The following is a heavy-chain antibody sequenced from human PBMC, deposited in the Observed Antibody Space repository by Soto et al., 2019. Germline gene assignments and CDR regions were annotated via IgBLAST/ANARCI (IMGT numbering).Heavy chain of an antibody. Sequence: GGSLRLSCAASGFTFSSYAMSWVRQAPGKGLEWVSAISGSGGSTYYADSVKGRFTISRDNSKNTLYLQMNSLRAEDTAVYYCARHAEPMVRGVTRYYYYYGMDVWGQGTTVTVS. D-gene: IGHD3-10*01. J-gene: IGHJ6*02. CDR1: GFTFSSYA. V-gene: IGHV3-23*01. CDR3: ARHAEPMVRGVTRYYYYYGMDV. CDR2: ISGSGGST.